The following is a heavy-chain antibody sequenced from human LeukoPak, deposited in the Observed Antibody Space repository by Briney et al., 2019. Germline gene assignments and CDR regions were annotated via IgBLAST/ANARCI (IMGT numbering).Heavy chain of an antibody. Sequence: GGSLRLSCAASGFTFSSYAMSWVRQAPGKGLEWVSAISGSGGSPYYADSVKGRFTISRDNSKNTLFLQMNSLRVEDTAVYYCARGPGGYDNWGQGTLVTVSS. CDR2: ISGSGGSP. J-gene: IGHJ4*02. D-gene: IGHD3-16*01. CDR1: GFTFSSYA. V-gene: IGHV3-23*01. CDR3: ARGPGGYDN.